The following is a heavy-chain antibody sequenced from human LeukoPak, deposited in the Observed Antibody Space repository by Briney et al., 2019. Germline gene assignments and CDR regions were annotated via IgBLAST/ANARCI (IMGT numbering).Heavy chain of an antibody. D-gene: IGHD1-26*01. CDR1: GFTVSSNY. CDR2: IYSGGST. Sequence: GGSLRLSCAASGFTVSSNYMSWVRQAPGKGLESVSVIYSGGSTYYADSVKGRFTISRDNSKNTLYLQMNSLRAEDTAVYYCARDRYSGSYYLDYWGQGTLVTVSS. J-gene: IGHJ4*02. CDR3: ARDRYSGSYYLDY. V-gene: IGHV3-53*01.